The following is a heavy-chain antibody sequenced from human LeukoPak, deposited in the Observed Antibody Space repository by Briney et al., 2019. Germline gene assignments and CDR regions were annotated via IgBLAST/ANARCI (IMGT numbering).Heavy chain of an antibody. V-gene: IGHV3-30*04. D-gene: IGHD2-15*01. CDR3: AKHGLPLVVISAPLDY. J-gene: IGHJ4*02. Sequence: GGSLRLSCAASGFTFSSYAMHWVRQAPGKGLEWVAVISYDGSNKYYADSVKGRFTISRDNSKNTVYLQMNSLRAEDTAVYYCAKHGLPLVVISAPLDYWGQGTLVTVSS. CDR1: GFTFSSYA. CDR2: ISYDGSNK.